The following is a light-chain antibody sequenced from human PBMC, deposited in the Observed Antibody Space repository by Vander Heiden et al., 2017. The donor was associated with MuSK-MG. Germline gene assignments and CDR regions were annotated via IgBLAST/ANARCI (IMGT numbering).Light chain of an antibody. CDR3: QQSYSIAWA. Sequence: DIHMTQSPSSLSALFGDRVTITCRASHNINRYVTWYQQKPGEAPKILIYAATSLQGGVPSRFSGSGSGTDFTLTISSLQPEDFAIYYCQQSYSIAWAFGQGTKVEIK. CDR1: HNINRY. V-gene: IGKV1-39*01. CDR2: AAT. J-gene: IGKJ1*01.